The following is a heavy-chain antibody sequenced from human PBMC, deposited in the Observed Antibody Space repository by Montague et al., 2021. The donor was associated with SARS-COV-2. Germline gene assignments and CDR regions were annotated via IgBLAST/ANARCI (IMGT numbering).Heavy chain of an antibody. D-gene: IGHD1-1*01. J-gene: IGHJ4*02. Sequence: SETLSLTCTVSGASIARYIYYWGWIRQPPGKDLAWIGPIYYSGTTHYNTSLRSRVTISLDTSKNQVSLRLTSVSAAATASYYCGSDTTAYFRFDYWGRGTLVTVSS. CDR2: IYYSGTT. CDR1: GASIARYIYY. V-gene: IGHV4-39*07. CDR3: GSDTTAYFRFDY.